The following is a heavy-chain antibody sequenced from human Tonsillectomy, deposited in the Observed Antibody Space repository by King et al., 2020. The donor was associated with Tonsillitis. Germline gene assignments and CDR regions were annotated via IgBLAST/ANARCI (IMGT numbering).Heavy chain of an antibody. D-gene: IGHD2-8*01. J-gene: IGHJ5*02. V-gene: IGHV4-31*03. CDR3: ARGVEWPVSNWFDP. Sequence: VQLQESGPGLVKPSQNLSLTCTVSGGSISSGGYYWSWIRQHPGKGLEWIGYIYYSGSTYYNPSLKSRVTISVDTSKNQFSLKLSSVTAADTAVYYCARGVEWPVSNWFDPWGQGTLVTVSS. CDR2: IYYSGST. CDR1: GGSISSGGYY.